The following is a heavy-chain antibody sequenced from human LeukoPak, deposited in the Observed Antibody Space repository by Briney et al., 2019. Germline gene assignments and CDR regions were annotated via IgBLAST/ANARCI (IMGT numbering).Heavy chain of an antibody. J-gene: IGHJ4*02. CDR1: GFTFADYT. Sequence: GGSLRLSCAASGFTFADYTMHLVRRAPGKGLEWVSLIISDADSAHYADSVKGRFTISRDNSKNSLYLQMNSLRTEDTALYYCAKEVYYYGSGNYLGYFDYWGQGTLVTVSS. CDR3: AKEVYYYGSGNYLGYFDY. V-gene: IGHV3-43*01. D-gene: IGHD3-10*01. CDR2: IISDADSA.